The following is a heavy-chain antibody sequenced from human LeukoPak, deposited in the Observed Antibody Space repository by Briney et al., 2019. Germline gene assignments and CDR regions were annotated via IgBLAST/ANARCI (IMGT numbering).Heavy chain of an antibody. CDR2: IKQDGSEK. Sequence: GGSLRLSCAASGFTGSNNYVSWVRQAPGKGLEWVANIKQDGSEKYYVDSVKGRFTISRDNAKNSLYLQMNGLRAEDTAVYYCARDPIYYYYYYGMDVWGQGTTVTVSS. J-gene: IGHJ6*02. V-gene: IGHV3-7*01. CDR3: ARDPIYYYYYYGMDV. CDR1: GFTGSNNY.